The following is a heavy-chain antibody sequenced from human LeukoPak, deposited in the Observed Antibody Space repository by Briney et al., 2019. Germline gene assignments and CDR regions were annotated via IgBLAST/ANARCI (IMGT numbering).Heavy chain of an antibody. D-gene: IGHD3-9*01. J-gene: IGHJ4*02. CDR1: GGSISSSSYY. CDR3: ATTKNPGYYNPLED. V-gene: IGHV4-39*07. CDR2: IYYSGST. Sequence: ESSETLSLTCTVSGGSISSSSYYWGWIRQPPGKGLEWIGSIYYSGSTYYNPSLKSRVTISVDTSKNQFSLKLSSVTAADTAVYYCATTKNPGYYNPLEDWGQGTLVTVSS.